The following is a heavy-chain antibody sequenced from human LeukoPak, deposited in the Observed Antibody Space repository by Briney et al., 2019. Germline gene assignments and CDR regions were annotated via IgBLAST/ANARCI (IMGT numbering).Heavy chain of an antibody. Sequence: SETLSLTCAVYGGSFSGYYWSWIRQPPGKGLEWIGEINHSGSTNYNPCLKSRVTISVDTSKNQFSLKLSSVTAADTAVYYCARGGHRGYSYGYPSPPVYGMDVWGKGTTVTVSS. D-gene: IGHD5-18*01. CDR1: GGSFSGYY. CDR3: ARGGHRGYSYGYPSPPVYGMDV. J-gene: IGHJ6*04. CDR2: INHSGST. V-gene: IGHV4-34*01.